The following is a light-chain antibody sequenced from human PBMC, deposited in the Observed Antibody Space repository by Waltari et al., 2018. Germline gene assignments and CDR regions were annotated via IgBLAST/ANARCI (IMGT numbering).Light chain of an antibody. J-gene: IGLJ2*01. CDR3: CSYGGSYSFVV. Sequence: QSALTQPRSVSGSPGQSVTISCTGTSSDVGGYNYVAWYQQHPGKAPKLIIYDVTKRPTGVPDRFSGSKSGNPASLTISWLQAEDEADYYCCSYGGSYSFVVFGGGTKLTVL. V-gene: IGLV2-11*01. CDR2: DVT. CDR1: SSDVGGYNY.